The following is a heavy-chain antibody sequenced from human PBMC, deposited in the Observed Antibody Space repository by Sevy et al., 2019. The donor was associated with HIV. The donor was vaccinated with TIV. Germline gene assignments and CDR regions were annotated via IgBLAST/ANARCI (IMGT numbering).Heavy chain of an antibody. CDR2: FSFGCGKI. CDR1: GFTLSKYS. V-gene: IGHV3-23*01. D-gene: IGHD2-8*01. CDR3: AREGCTKPHDY. J-gene: IGHJ4*02. Sequence: GGSLRLPCAASGFTLSKYSMSWIRQTPGKGLEWVSTFSFGCGKINYADSVKGRFTISRDDSRNTFYLQMNSLRAEDTAIYYCAREGCTKPHDYWGQGTVVTVSS.